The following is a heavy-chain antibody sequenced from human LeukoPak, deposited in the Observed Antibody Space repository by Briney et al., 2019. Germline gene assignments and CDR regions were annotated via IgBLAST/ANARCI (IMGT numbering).Heavy chain of an antibody. Sequence: SSETLSLTCTVSGGSISNYYWSWIRQPPGKGLEWIGYIYYSGSTNYNPSLKSRVTISVDTSKNQFSLRLSSVTAADTAVYYCAREGRGYYYDSSGPELWGQGTLVTVSS. V-gene: IGHV4-59*01. CDR3: AREGRGYYYDSSGPEL. CDR2: IYYSGST. CDR1: GGSISNYY. D-gene: IGHD3-22*01. J-gene: IGHJ4*02.